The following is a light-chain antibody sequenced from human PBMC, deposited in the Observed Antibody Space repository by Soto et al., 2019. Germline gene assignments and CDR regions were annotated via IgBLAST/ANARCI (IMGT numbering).Light chain of an antibody. J-gene: IGLJ2*01. CDR1: TSNFGTKS. V-gene: IGLV1-44*01. Sequence: QSALTQPPSASGNPGQRVTIPCSGATSNFGTKSVKWYQHLPGAAPRLLIYNSDQRPSGVPDRFSGSKSGTSASLAISGLQSADEGDYFCASWDDILHGPLFGGGTQLTVL. CDR3: ASWDDILHGPL. CDR2: NSD.